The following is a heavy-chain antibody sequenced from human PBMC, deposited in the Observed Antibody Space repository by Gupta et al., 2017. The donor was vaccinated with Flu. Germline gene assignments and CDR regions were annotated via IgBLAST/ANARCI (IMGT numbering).Heavy chain of an antibody. J-gene: IGHJ4*01. CDR3: ASEWALGY. Sequence: WMHGVRQAPGKELVWVSRIKRDGSSPSYADSVKGRFTISRDNAKNTLYLQMNRLRAEDTAVYYCASEWALGYWGHGTLVTVSS. D-gene: IGHD1-26*01. V-gene: IGHV3-74*01. CDR2: IKRDGSSP. CDR1: W.